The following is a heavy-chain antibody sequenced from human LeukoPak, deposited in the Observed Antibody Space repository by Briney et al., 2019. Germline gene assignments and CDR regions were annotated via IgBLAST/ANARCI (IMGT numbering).Heavy chain of an antibody. CDR3: ARDVSRNSLDY. J-gene: IGHJ4*02. CDR1: GFTFSSHG. CDR2: IWYDGSKK. D-gene: IGHD4-11*01. Sequence: GRSLRLSCAASGFTFSSHGFYWVRQAPGKGLEWVAVIWYDGSKKYYVDSVKGRSTISRDNSKNTLYLEMNSLRAEDTAVYYCARDVSRNSLDYWGQGTLVTVSS. V-gene: IGHV3-33*01.